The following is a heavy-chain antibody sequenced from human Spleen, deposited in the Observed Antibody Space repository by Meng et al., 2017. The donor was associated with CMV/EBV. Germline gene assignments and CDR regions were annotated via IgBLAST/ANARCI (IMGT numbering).Heavy chain of an antibody. CDR1: GFTFSSYA. Sequence: GESLKISCAASGFTFSSYAMSWVRQAPGKGLEWVSAISGSGGSTYYADSVKGRFTISRDNSKNTLYLQMNSLRAEDTAVYYCAKLELSGSNPYYWGQGTLVTVSS. V-gene: IGHV3-23*01. CDR2: ISGSGGST. J-gene: IGHJ4*02. CDR3: AKLELSGSNPYY. D-gene: IGHD1-26*01.